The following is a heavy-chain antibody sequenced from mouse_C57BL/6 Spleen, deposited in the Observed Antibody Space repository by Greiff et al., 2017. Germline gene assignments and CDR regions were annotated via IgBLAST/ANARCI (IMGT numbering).Heavy chain of an antibody. D-gene: IGHD2-4*01. Sequence: EVQLQQSGAELVKPGASVKLSCTASGFNIKDYYMHWVKQRTEQGLEWIGRIDPEDGETKYAPQFQGKATITADTSSNTAYLQLSSLTSEDTAVYYGARGDYDAPYFDYWGQGTTLTVSS. V-gene: IGHV14-2*01. CDR1: GFNIKDYY. J-gene: IGHJ2*01. CDR3: ARGDYDAPYFDY. CDR2: IDPEDGET.